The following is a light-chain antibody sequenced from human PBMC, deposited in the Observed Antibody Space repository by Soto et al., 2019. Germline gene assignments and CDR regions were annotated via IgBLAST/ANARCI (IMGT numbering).Light chain of an antibody. Sequence: QSALTQPPSASGSPGQSVTISCTGTNCDVGGYNYVSWYQQHPGRAPKLMIYDVDKRPSGVPDRFSGSKSGSTASLTVSGLQAEDEADYYCISYVGNNNFVFGTGTKLTVL. CDR2: DVD. V-gene: IGLV2-8*01. CDR1: NCDVGGYNY. J-gene: IGLJ1*01. CDR3: ISYVGNNNFV.